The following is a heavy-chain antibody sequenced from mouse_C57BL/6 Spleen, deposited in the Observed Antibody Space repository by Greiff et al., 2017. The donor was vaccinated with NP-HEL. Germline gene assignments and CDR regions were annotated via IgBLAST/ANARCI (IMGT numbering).Heavy chain of an antibody. CDR2: INYDGSST. CDR1: GFTFSDYY. CDR3: ARGATVVATGAMDY. V-gene: IGHV5-16*01. Sequence: EVKLMESEGGLVQPGSSMKLSCTASGFTFSDYYMAWVRQVPEKGLEWVANINYDGSSTYYLDSLKSRFIISRDNAKNILYLQMRSLKSEDTATYYCARGATVVATGAMDYWGQGTSVIVSS. J-gene: IGHJ4*01. D-gene: IGHD1-1*01.